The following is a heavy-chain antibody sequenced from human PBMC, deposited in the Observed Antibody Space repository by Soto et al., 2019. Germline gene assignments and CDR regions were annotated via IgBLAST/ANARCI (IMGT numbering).Heavy chain of an antibody. Sequence: EVQMLESGGGLVQPGGSLRLSCAVSGFTFSDHAMTWVRQAPGKGLEWVSTSSNDGDRTFYADSVRGRFTISRDNSRNTLYLQMNSLRGEDAAVYYCAKDFLKVELLHFGEPAPPYQFYYGMDVWGQGTTVTVSS. CDR1: GFTFSDHA. J-gene: IGHJ6*02. D-gene: IGHD3-10*01. CDR3: AKDFLKVELLHFGEPAPPYQFYYGMDV. V-gene: IGHV3-23*01. CDR2: SSNDGDRT.